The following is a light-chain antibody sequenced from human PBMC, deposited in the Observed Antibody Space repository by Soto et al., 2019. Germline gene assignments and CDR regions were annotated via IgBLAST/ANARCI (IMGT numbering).Light chain of an antibody. CDR1: SSDVGFYNR. V-gene: IGLV2-14*01. J-gene: IGLJ3*02. Sequence: QAVVTQPASVSGSPGQSITISCTGTSSDVGFYNRVSWIQQHPGKTPKVMIYEVSYRPSGASSRFSGSKSGNTASLTISGLQAEDEADYYCTSFTSSSTWVFGGGTKVTVL. CDR3: TSFTSSSTWV. CDR2: EVS.